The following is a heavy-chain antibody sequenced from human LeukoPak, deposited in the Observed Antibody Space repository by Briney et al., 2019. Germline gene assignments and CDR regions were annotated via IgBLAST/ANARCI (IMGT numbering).Heavy chain of an antibody. D-gene: IGHD2-2*01. CDR1: GYTFTSYA. CDR2: INAGNGNT. J-gene: IGHJ4*02. V-gene: IGHV1-3*01. CDR3: AGGSRSVRGLCPSYPSDY. Sequence: GASVKVSCKASGYTFTSYAMHWVRQAPGQRLEWMGWINAGNGNTKYSQKFQGRVTITRDTSASTAYMELSSLRSEDTAVYYCAGGSRSVRGLCPSYPSDYWGQGTLVTVSS.